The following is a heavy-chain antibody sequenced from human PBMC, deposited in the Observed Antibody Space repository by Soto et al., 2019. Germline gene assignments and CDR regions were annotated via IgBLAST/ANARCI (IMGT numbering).Heavy chain of an antibody. D-gene: IGHD1-26*01. CDR3: ANSGSYSWGPGSFFDY. CDR2: ISGSGGST. J-gene: IGHJ4*02. V-gene: IGHV3-23*01. Sequence: EVQLLESGGGLVQPGGSLRLSCAASGFTFSSYAMSWVRQAPGTGLEWVSAISGSGGSTYYADSVKGRFTISRDNSKNTLYLQMNSLRAEDTAVYYCANSGSYSWGPGSFFDYWGQGTLVTVSS. CDR1: GFTFSSYA.